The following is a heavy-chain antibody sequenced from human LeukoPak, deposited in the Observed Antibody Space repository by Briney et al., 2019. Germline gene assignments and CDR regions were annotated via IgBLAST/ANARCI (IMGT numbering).Heavy chain of an antibody. CDR2: IKQDGSEK. J-gene: IGHJ4*02. CDR3: ARAIGSGTEDY. D-gene: IGHD6-13*01. CDR1: GFTFGNYW. Sequence: PGGSLRLSCVAPGFTFGNYWMSWVRQAPGKGLEWVANIKQDGSEKYYVDSVKGRFTISRDNAKNSLYLQMNSLRAEDTAVYYCARAIGSGTEDYWGQGSLVTVSS. V-gene: IGHV3-7*01.